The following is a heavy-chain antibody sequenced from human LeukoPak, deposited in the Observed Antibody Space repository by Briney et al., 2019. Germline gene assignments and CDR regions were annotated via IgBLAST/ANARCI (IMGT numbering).Heavy chain of an antibody. V-gene: IGHV4-61*02. CDR1: GGSISSGSYY. CDR2: IYTSGST. D-gene: IGHD3-16*02. CDR3: ARGPFDDYVWGSYRPGSFDY. J-gene: IGHJ4*02. Sequence: SQTLSLTCTVSGGSISSGSYYWSWIRQPAGKGLEWIGRIYTSGSTNYNPSLKSRVTMSVDTSKNQFSLKLSSVTAADTAVYYCARGPFDDYVWGSYRPGSFDYWGQGTLVTVSS.